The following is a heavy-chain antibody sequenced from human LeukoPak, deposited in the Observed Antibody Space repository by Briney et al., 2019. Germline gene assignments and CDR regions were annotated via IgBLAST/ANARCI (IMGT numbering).Heavy chain of an antibody. CDR2: IYSDGSST. V-gene: IGHV3-74*01. D-gene: IGHD6-13*01. CDR1: GFAISSSW. J-gene: IGHJ4*02. Sequence: GGSLRLSCAASGFAISSSWMHWVRQAPGKGLVWVSRIYSDGSSTSYAGSVKGRFTMSRDNAKNTLYLQMNSLRAEDTAVYYCTRAAAAAAFDYWGQGTLVTVSS. CDR3: TRAAAAAAFDY.